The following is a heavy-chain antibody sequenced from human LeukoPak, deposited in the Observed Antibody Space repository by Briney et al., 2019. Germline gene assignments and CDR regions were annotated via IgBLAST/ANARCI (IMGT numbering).Heavy chain of an antibody. CDR1: GFTFSNYG. Sequence: GGSLRLSCAASGFTFSNYGFHWVRRAPGKGLEWVALISNDGNTKYYADSLKGRFTISRDNSKNSLYLQMNSLRVEDTAVYYCAKDRYYEIRGWFDPWGQGTLVTVSS. CDR3: AKDRYYEIRGWFDP. D-gene: IGHD3-9*01. V-gene: IGHV3-30*18. J-gene: IGHJ5*02. CDR2: ISNDGNTK.